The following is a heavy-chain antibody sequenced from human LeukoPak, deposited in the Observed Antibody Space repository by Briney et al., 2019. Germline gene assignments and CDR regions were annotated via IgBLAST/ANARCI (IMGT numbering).Heavy chain of an antibody. D-gene: IGHD2-8*01. J-gene: IGHJ2*01. CDR3: ARISQNGRATNSYWYFDL. CDR1: GGSISSSSYY. Sequence: SETLSLTCTVSGGSISSSSYYWGWIRQPPGKGLEWIGSIYYSGSTYYNPSLKSRVTISVDTSKNQFSLKLSSVTAADTAVYYCARISQNGRATNSYWYFDLWGRGTLVIVSS. V-gene: IGHV4-39*01. CDR2: IYYSGST.